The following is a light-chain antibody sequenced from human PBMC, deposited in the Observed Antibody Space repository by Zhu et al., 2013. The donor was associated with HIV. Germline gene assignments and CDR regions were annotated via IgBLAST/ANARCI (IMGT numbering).Light chain of an antibody. V-gene: IGKV3-11*01. CDR3: QQRTNWLFT. Sequence: EIVLTQSPGTLSLSPGERATLSCRASQSVNTNLAWYQQKPGQAPRLLIYDASKRATDLPARFSGSGSGTDFTLTISSLEPEDFALYYCQQRTNWLFTFGQGTKLEIK. J-gene: IGKJ2*01. CDR1: QSVNTN. CDR2: DAS.